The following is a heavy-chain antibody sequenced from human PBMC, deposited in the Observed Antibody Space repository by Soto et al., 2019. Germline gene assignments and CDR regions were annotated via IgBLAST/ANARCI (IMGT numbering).Heavy chain of an antibody. CDR2: VSNSGSNT. CDR1: GFTFSNYV. Sequence: EVQLLEYGGGLVQPGGSLRLSCAASGFTFSNYVMSWVRQAPGKGLDWVSSVSNSGSNTYYAESVKGRVTISRDNSNNTLYLQMNSLRAEDTALYYCARRGRTLPHYSYYMDVWGKGTTVTVSS. CDR3: ARRGRTLPHYSYYMDV. J-gene: IGHJ6*03. V-gene: IGHV3-23*01.